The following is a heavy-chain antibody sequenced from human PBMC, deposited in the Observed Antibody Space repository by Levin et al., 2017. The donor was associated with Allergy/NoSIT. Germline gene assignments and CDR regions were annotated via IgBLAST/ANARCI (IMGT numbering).Heavy chain of an antibody. CDR1: GFTFSCCG. V-gene: IGHV3-64*01. CDR3: ARVREDWGDAFDI. J-gene: IGHJ3*02. D-gene: IGHD3/OR15-3a*01. CDR2: ISGDGGTT. Sequence: GESLKISCAASGFTFSCCGMHWVRQAPGKGLEYVSAISGDGGTTYYANSVKGRFTISRDNSKSMLFLQMGSLRAEDTAVYYCARVREDWGDAFDIWGQGTMVTVSS.